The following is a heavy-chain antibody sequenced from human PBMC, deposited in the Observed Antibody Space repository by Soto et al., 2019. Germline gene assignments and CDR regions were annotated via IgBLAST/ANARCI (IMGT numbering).Heavy chain of an antibody. Sequence: GGSLRLSCAASGFTFSSYAMSWVRQAPGKGLEWVSAISGSGGSTYYADSVKGRFTISRDNSKNTLYLQMNSLRAEDTAVYYCAKDAEVFSGYEPSWGFDYWGQGTLVTVSS. V-gene: IGHV3-23*01. CDR2: ISGSGGST. D-gene: IGHD5-12*01. CDR1: GFTFSSYA. CDR3: AKDAEVFSGYEPSWGFDY. J-gene: IGHJ4*02.